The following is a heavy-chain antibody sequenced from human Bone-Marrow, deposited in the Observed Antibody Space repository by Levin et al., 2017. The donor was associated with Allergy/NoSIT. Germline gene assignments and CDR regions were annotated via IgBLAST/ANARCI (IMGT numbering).Heavy chain of an antibody. CDR2: ISGSDDTT. D-gene: IGHD3-10*01. CDR3: VKAGTEINMVHDY. CDR1: GFTLSNYA. Sequence: GESLKISCTASGFTLSNYAMSWVRQAPGTGLEWVSGISGSDDTTFYADSAKGRFTISRDNSKNTLHLQMNSLEAEDTAIYYCVKAGTEINMVHDYWGQGTLVTVSS. V-gene: IGHV3-23*01. J-gene: IGHJ4*02.